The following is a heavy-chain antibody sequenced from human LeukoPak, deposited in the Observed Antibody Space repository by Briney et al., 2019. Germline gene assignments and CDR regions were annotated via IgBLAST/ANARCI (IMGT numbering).Heavy chain of an antibody. Sequence: PSETLSLTCSVSGGSISTSAYYWGWIRQPPGRGLEWVSSISSTGTYIYYTDSVKGRFTISRDIANSLLYLQMNSLRADDTAVYYCARDLDYSTGFDYWGQGTLVTVSS. CDR1: GGSISTSA. J-gene: IGHJ4*02. V-gene: IGHV3-11*04. D-gene: IGHD4-11*01. CDR3: ARDLDYSTGFDY. CDR2: ISSTGTYI.